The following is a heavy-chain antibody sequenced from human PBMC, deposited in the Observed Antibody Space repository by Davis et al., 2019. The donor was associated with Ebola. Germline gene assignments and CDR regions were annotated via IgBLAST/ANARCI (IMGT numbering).Heavy chain of an antibody. CDR2: ISGSGGST. V-gene: IGHV3-23*01. Sequence: PGGSLRLSSAASGFTFSSYVMSWVRQAPGKGLEWVSTISGSGGSTYYADSVKGRFTISRDNSKNTLYLQMNSLRAEDTAVYYCARDGAVYDSSGYYLYGMDVWGQGTTVTVSS. CDR1: GFTFSSYV. CDR3: ARDGAVYDSSGYYLYGMDV. D-gene: IGHD3-22*01. J-gene: IGHJ6*02.